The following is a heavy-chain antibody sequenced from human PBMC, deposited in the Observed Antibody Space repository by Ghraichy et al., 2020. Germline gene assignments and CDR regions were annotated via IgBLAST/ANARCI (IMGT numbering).Heavy chain of an antibody. CDR3: ARSRSGGIIITFGGIVARLDV. V-gene: IGHV4-39*01. CDR1: GDSISSSSYL. J-gene: IGHJ6*04. D-gene: IGHD3-16*02. CDR2: IYYSGTT. Sequence: QTLSLTCTVSGDSISSSSYLWGWIRQPPGQGLEWIGSIYYSGTTYYSPSLKSRVSISVDTSKNQFSLNLTSVTAADTAVYYCARSRSGGIIITFGGIVARLDVWGKGTTVTVSS.